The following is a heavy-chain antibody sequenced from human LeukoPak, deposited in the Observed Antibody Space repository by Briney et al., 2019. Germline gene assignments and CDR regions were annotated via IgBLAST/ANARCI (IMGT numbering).Heavy chain of an antibody. V-gene: IGHV3-23*01. CDR3: AKVRKPHYYDSSGYYYGGINWFDP. J-gene: IGHJ5*02. D-gene: IGHD3-22*01. Sequence: GGSLRLSCAASGFTFSSYAMSWVRQAPGKGLEWVSAISGSGGSTYYADSVKGRFTISRDNSKDTLYLQMNSLRAEDTAVYYCAKVRKPHYYDSSGYYYGGINWFDPWGQGTLVTVSS. CDR2: ISGSGGST. CDR1: GFTFSSYA.